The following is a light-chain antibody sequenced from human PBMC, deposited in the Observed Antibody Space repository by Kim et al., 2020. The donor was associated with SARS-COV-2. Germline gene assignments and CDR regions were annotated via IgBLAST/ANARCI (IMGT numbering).Light chain of an antibody. CDR1: KLGDKY. Sequence: SYELTQPPSVSVSPGQTASITCSGDKLGDKYACWYQQKPGQSPVLFIYQDNKRPSGIPERFSGSNSGNTATLTISGTQATDEADYYCQEWDTSTTYVFGT. J-gene: IGLJ1*01. V-gene: IGLV3-1*01. CDR3: QEWDTSTTYV. CDR2: QDN.